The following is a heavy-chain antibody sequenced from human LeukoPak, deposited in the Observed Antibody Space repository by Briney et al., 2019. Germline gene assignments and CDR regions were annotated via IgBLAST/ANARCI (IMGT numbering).Heavy chain of an antibody. CDR2: ISSGSSTI. CDR1: GFTFSSYN. J-gene: IGHJ4*02. V-gene: IGHV3-48*02. D-gene: IGHD4-23*01. CDR3: ARDYDGNSVFDY. Sequence: HPGGSLRLSCAASGFTFSSYNMNWVCQAPGRGLEWVSYISSGSSTIYYADSVKGRFTISRDNAKNSLYLQMNSLRDEDTAVYYCARDYDGNSVFDYWGQGTLVTVSS.